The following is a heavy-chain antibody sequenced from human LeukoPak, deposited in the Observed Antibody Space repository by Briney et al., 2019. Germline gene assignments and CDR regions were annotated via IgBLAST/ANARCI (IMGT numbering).Heavy chain of an antibody. D-gene: IGHD6-19*01. CDR1: GDSVSINSAA. CDR2: TYQRSKWYN. V-gene: IGHV6-1*01. CDR3: ARSPSPYSSGWYFDY. J-gene: IGHJ4*02. Sequence: SQTLSLTCAISGDSVSINSAAWNWIRQSPSRGLVWLGRTYQRSKWYNDYAVSVKSRITINPDISKNQFSLQLNSVTPEDTAVYYCARSPSPYSSGWYFDYWGQGTLVTVSS.